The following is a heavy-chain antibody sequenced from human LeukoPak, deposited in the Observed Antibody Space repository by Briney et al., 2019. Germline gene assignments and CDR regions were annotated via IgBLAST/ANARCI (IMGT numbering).Heavy chain of an antibody. Sequence: GGSLRLSCVVSGITVSNYDMIWVRQAPGKGLEWVSGIRESGGGTNYADSVKGRFTISRDNSKNTLYLQMNSLRAEDTAVYYCARWGLFDAFDIWGQGTMVTVSS. D-gene: IGHD3-10*01. CDR1: GITVSNYD. CDR3: ARWGLFDAFDI. J-gene: IGHJ3*02. V-gene: IGHV3-23*01. CDR2: IRESGGGT.